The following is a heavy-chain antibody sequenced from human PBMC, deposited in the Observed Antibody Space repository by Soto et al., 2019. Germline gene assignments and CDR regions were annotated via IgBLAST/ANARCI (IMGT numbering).Heavy chain of an antibody. CDR2: ISRDSNYI. J-gene: IGHJ4*02. CDR3: ARDRETILVPAAQPF. CDR1: GFIFSDDT. V-gene: IGHV3-21*01. D-gene: IGHD2-2*01. Sequence: PGGSLRLSCAASGFIFSDDTMNWVRQAPGKGLEWVSSISRDSNYIYYKDSVKGRFTISRDNAKNSLYLEMNGLRAEDTAVYFCARDRETILVPAAQPFWGQGSLVTVSS.